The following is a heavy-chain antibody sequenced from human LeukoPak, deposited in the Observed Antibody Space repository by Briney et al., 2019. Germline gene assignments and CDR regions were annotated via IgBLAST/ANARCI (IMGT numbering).Heavy chain of an antibody. CDR1: GFTFSAYA. V-gene: IGHV3-23*01. CDR2: ISGGGGRT. J-gene: IGHJ4*02. Sequence: PGGSLRLSCKASGFTFSAYAMSWVRQAPGTGLEWVSGISGGGGRTVFADSVKGRFTVSRDDSKGTLFLQMNSLRAEDTGVYYCAKRPYGSGGGHFDHWGQGTLAIVSS. D-gene: IGHD3-10*01. CDR3: AKRPYGSGGGHFDH.